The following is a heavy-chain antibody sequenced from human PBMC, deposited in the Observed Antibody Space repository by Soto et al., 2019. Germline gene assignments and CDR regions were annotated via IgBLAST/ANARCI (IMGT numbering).Heavy chain of an antibody. CDR3: AIVSPDYGGNWFDY. D-gene: IGHD4-17*01. J-gene: IGHJ5*01. CDR2: IYTSGST. CDR1: GGSISSDY. Sequence: PSETLSLTCTVSGGSISSDYWSWIRQPAGKGLEWIGRIYTSGSTNYNPSLKSRVTMSLDTSKNQFSLKLSSATAADTAVYYCAIVSPDYGGNWFDYWGQGTLVTVSS. V-gene: IGHV4-4*07.